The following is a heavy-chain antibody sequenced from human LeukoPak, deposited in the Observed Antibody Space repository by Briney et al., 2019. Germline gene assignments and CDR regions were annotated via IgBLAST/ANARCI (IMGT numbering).Heavy chain of an antibody. CDR1: GFTFSNYS. V-gene: IGHV3-48*01. J-gene: IGHJ6*03. CDR2: ISSSGSTI. Sequence: GGSLRLSCAVSGFTFSNYSMNWVRQAPGKGLEWVSFISSSGSTIYYAASVKGRFTISRDNAKNSLNLQMNSLRAEDTAVYYCAKNPKLIVQGYYYYMDVWGKGTTVTVSS. D-gene: IGHD6-6*01. CDR3: AKNPKLIVQGYYYYMDV.